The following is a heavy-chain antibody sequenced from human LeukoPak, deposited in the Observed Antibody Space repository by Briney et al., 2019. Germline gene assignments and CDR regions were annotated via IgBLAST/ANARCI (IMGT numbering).Heavy chain of an antibody. V-gene: IGHV4-30-4*01. Sequence: SSQTLSLTCTVPGGSISSGDYYWGWIRQPPGKGLEWIGYIYYSGSTYYNPSLKSRVTISVDTSKNQFSLKLSSVTAADTAVYYCASKPYYYDSSGYYSPFDYWGQGTLVTVSS. CDR3: ASKPYYYDSSGYYSPFDY. CDR1: GGSISSGDYY. CDR2: IYYSGST. D-gene: IGHD3-22*01. J-gene: IGHJ4*02.